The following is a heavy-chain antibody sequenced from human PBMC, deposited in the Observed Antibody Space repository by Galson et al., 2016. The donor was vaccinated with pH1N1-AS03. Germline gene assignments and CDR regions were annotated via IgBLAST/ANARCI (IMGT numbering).Heavy chain of an antibody. D-gene: IGHD1-26*01. CDR2: ISYDGTNK. Sequence: LRLSCAASAFIFSNYGMHWVRQAPGKGLEWVAVISYDGTNKFYADSVKGRFTISRNNSKNTLYLQMNSLRAEDTAVYYCAKDIIIVGASLTGGYFDYWGQGTLVTVSS. CDR3: AKDIIIVGASLTGGYFDY. J-gene: IGHJ4*02. V-gene: IGHV3-30*18. CDR1: AFIFSNYG.